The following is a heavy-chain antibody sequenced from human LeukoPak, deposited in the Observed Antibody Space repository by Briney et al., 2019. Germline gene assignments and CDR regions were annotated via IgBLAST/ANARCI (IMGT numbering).Heavy chain of an antibody. CDR2: ISTAGDT. D-gene: IGHD5-12*01. CDR3: ARGSGYSGYEDFDY. J-gene: IGHJ4*02. CDR1: GFTFSSYD. Sequence: GGSLRLSCAASGFTFSSYDMHWVRQATGKGLEWVSAISTAGDTYYPGSVKGRFTISRENAKNSLYLQMNSLRAGDTAVYYCARGSGYSGYEDFDYWGQGTLVTVSS. V-gene: IGHV3-13*01.